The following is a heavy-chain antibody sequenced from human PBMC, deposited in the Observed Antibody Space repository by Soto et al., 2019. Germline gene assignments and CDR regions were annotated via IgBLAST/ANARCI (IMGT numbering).Heavy chain of an antibody. J-gene: IGHJ6*03. Sequence: QVQLQQWGAGLLKPSETLSLTCAVYGGSFSGYYWSWIRQPPGKGLEWIGEINHSGSTNYNPSLKSRVTISVDTSKNQFSLKLSSVTAADTAVYYCARGQSRYSRNFMDVWGKGTTVTVSS. D-gene: IGHD6-13*01. CDR1: GGSFSGYY. V-gene: IGHV4-34*01. CDR2: INHSGST. CDR3: ARGQSRYSRNFMDV.